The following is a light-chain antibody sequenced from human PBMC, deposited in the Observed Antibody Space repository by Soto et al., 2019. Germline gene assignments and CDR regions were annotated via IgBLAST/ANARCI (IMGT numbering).Light chain of an antibody. CDR2: GAS. CDR1: QIVSSSH. J-gene: IGKJ4*01. CDR3: QQYGSSPPLT. V-gene: IGKV3-20*01. Sequence: ENVLTQYPGPLSLSPGERATLSCRASQIVSSSHLAWYQQKPGQAPRLLIYGASSRATGIPDRFSGSGSGTDFTLTISRLEPEDFVVYYCQQYGSSPPLTFGGGTKVDIK.